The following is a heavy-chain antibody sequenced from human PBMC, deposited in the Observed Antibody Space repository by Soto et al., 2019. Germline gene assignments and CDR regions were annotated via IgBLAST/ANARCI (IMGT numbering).Heavy chain of an antibody. J-gene: IGHJ4*02. Sequence: ASVKVSCKASGYTFTSYGISWVRQAPGQGLGWMGWISAYNGNTNYAQKLQGRVTMTTDTSTSTAYMELRSLRSDDTAVYYCARDKGYYYDSSGYKPFDHWGQGTLVTVSS. V-gene: IGHV1-18*04. CDR1: GYTFTSYG. D-gene: IGHD3-22*01. CDR3: ARDKGYYYDSSGYKPFDH. CDR2: ISAYNGNT.